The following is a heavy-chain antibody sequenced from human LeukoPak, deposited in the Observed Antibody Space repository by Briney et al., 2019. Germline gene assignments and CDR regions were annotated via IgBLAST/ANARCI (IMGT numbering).Heavy chain of an antibody. Sequence: PSETLSLTCTVSGASISNYYWSWFRQPPGKGLEWIGYIYYSGTTNYNPSLKSRVTMSVDTSKNQFSLKLSSVTTADTAVYYCARKVRGSGSYNYWGQGILVTVSS. J-gene: IGHJ4*02. D-gene: IGHD3-10*01. V-gene: IGHV4-59*01. CDR2: IYYSGTT. CDR1: GASISNYY. CDR3: ARKVRGSGSYNY.